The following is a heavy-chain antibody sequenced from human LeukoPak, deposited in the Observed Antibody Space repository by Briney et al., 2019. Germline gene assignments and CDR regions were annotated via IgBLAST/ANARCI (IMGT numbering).Heavy chain of an antibody. CDR2: ISGRGGNT. V-gene: IGHV3-23*01. Sequence: GSLRLSCAASGFTFSTHGMNWVRQAPEKGLGRVSGISGRGGNTYYADSVKGRFTISRDNSKNTLYLQMNSLRAEDTAVYYCAKDDNYIRFLSWGQGTLVTVSS. CDR1: GFTFSTHG. D-gene: IGHD3-16*01. CDR3: AKDDNYIRFLS. J-gene: IGHJ5*02.